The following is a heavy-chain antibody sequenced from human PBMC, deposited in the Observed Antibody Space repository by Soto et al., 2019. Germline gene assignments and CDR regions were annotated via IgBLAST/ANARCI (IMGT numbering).Heavy chain of an antibody. CDR2: IYYSGST. V-gene: IGHV4-39*01. D-gene: IGHD5-18*01. CDR1: GGSISSSSYY. J-gene: IGHJ4*02. CDR3: ARHHEGTEDTAMVPFDY. Sequence: SETLSLTCTVSGGSISSSSYYWGWIRQPPGKGLEWIGSIYYSGSTYYNPSLKSRVTISVDTSKNQFSLKLSSVTAADTAVYYCARHHEGTEDTAMVPFDYWGQGTLVTVSS.